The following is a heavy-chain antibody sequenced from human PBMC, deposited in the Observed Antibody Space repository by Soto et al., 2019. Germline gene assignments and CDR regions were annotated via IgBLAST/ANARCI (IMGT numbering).Heavy chain of an antibody. D-gene: IGHD3-22*01. V-gene: IGHV1-69*13. J-gene: IGHJ5*02. CDR3: AILTHYYDSSGYYYAGNWFDP. CDR2: IIPIFGTA. Sequence: ASVKVSCKASGGTFSSYAISWVRQAPGQGLEWMGGIIPIFGTANYAQKFQGRVTITVDESTSTAYMELSSLRSEDTAVYYCAILTHYYDSSGYYYAGNWFDPWGQGTLVTVSS. CDR1: GGTFSSYA.